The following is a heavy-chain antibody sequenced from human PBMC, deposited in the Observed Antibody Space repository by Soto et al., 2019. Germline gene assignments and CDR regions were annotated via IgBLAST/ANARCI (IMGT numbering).Heavy chain of an antibody. CDR1: GYSFTKYG. Sequence: QVQLVQSGTEVKKPGASVKVSCKTSGYSFTKYGLHWVCQAPGQRLEWMGWINPGNGDTKYSQKFQGRVTITRDTSATTAYMELSSLRSEDSAVFYCARTDCSSTSCYNYYYYGMDVWGQGTTVTVSS. D-gene: IGHD2-2*01. CDR2: INPGNGDT. CDR3: ARTDCSSTSCYNYYYYGMDV. J-gene: IGHJ6*02. V-gene: IGHV1-3*01.